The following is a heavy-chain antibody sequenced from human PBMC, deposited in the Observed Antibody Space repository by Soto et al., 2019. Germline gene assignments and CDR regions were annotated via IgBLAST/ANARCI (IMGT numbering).Heavy chain of an antibody. CDR1: GGSINSYY. CDR3: ARGSFSNLFDP. Sequence: PSETLSLTCTVSGGSINSYYWTWIRQPPGKGLEWIGYIYYDGSTNYNPSLKSRVTISVDTSKNQFSLKLSSVTAADTAVYYCARGSFSNLFDPWGQGTLVTVSS. CDR2: IYYDGST. J-gene: IGHJ5*02. D-gene: IGHD4-4*01. V-gene: IGHV4-59*12.